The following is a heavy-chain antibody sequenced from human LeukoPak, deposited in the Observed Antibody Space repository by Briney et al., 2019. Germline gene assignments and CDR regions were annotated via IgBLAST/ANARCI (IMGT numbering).Heavy chain of an antibody. CDR1: GFTFSSYS. V-gene: IGHV3-23*01. J-gene: IGHJ5*02. D-gene: IGHD2-2*01. CDR2: ISGSGGST. CDR3: AKDREYQLLPGNWFDP. Sequence: GGSLRLSCAASGFTFSSYSMNWVRQAPGKGLEWVSAISGSGGSTYYADSVKGRFTISRDNSKNTLYLQMNSLRAEDTTVYYCAKDREYQLLPGNWFDPWGQGTLVTVSS.